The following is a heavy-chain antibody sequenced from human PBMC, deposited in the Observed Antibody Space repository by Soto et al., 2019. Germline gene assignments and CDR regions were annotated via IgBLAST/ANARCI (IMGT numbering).Heavy chain of an antibody. J-gene: IGHJ6*02. CDR2: INHSGIT. V-gene: IGHV4-34*01. CDR3: ASCGTTQYYYYGMDV. D-gene: IGHD1-7*01. Sequence: SGTLSRTCSVYGGSFSGYYLSWIRQPPGKGLEWIVEINHSGITNYSPSLKSRVTISVDTSKNQFSLRLNSVTAADTTVYYCASCGTTQYYYYGMDVWGQGTTVTV. CDR1: GGSFSGYY.